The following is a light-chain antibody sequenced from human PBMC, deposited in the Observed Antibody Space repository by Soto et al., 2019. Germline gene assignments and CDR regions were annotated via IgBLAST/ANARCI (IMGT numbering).Light chain of an antibody. V-gene: IGKV3-20*01. Sequence: EIVLTQSPGTLSLSPGERATLSCRASQSVSSSCLAWYQQKPGQAPRLLIYGASSRATGIPDRFSGSGSGTDFTLTISRLEPEDFAVYYCQQYGSSPLTFGGGTKVEFK. CDR2: GAS. CDR3: QQYGSSPLT. CDR1: QSVSSSC. J-gene: IGKJ4*01.